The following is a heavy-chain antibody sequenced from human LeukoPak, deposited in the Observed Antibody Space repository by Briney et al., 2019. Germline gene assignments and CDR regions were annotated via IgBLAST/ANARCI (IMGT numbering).Heavy chain of an antibody. CDR3: ASSHPLGSNNDYYTPFDY. J-gene: IGHJ4*02. D-gene: IGHD3-3*01. V-gene: IGHV4-59*01. Sequence: PSETLSLTCTVSGGSISNYYWSWIRQPPGKGLEWIGYMYYSGNTNYNPSLKSRVTISVDTSKNQFSLRLRSVTAADTAVYYCASSHPLGSNNDYYTPFDYWGQGTLVTVSS. CDR2: MYYSGNT. CDR1: GGSISNYY.